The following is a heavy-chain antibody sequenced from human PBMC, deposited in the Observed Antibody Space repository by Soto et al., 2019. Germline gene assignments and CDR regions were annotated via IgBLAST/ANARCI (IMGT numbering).Heavy chain of an antibody. Sequence: QVQLQESGPGLVKPSETLSLTCTVSGGPVNTGGYYWNWVLQYPGKGLEWIGYISYSGTTFYNPSFKSRVSMSVATSKNQFSLKLSSVTAADTAVYFCASRVRGGDYFAVFAFWGQGILVTVSS. J-gene: IGHJ4*02. CDR3: ASRVRGGDYFAVFAF. CDR2: ISYSGTT. D-gene: IGHD2-21*02. V-gene: IGHV4-31*03. CDR1: GGPVNTGGYY.